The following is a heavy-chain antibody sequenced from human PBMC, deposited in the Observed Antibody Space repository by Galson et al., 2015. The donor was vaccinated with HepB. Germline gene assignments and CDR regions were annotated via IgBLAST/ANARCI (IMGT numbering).Heavy chain of an antibody. V-gene: IGHV1-18*01. D-gene: IGHD6-19*01. CDR2: ISAYNGNT. Sequence: SVKVSCKASGYTFTSYGISWVRQAPGQGLEWMGWISAYNGNTNYAQKLQGRVTMTTDTSTSTAYMELRSLRSDDTAVYYCARETTAVGAPPDGGFDPWGQGTLVTVSS. CDR3: ARETTAVGAPPDGGFDP. J-gene: IGHJ5*02. CDR1: GYTFTSYG.